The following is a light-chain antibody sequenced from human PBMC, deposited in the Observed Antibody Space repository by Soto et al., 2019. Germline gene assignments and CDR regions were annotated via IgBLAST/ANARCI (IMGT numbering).Light chain of an antibody. CDR3: LHYNSYSNT. CDR1: QSITTL. CDR2: DAS. J-gene: IGKJ2*01. V-gene: IGKV1-5*01. Sequence: DIQMTQSPSTLSASVGDRVTITCRASQSITTLLAWYQQKPQKAPKLLIYDASNLGSGVPSRFSGSGSGTQFTLTISSLQPDDFATSYCLHYNSYSNTFGQGTKLEVK.